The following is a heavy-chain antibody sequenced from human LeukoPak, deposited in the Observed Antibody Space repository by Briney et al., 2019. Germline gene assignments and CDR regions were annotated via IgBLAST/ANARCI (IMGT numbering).Heavy chain of an antibody. CDR2: INHSGST. V-gene: IGHV4-34*01. CDR1: GGYFSGYY. CDR3: ARGEPIYGSGSYYNPNNDY. D-gene: IGHD3-10*01. J-gene: IGHJ4*02. Sequence: SETLSLTCAVYGGYFSGYYWSWSRQPPGKGLEWIGEINHSGSTNYNPSLKSRVTISVDTSKNQFSLKLSSVTAADTAVYYCARGEPIYGSGSYYNPNNDYWGQGTLLTVS.